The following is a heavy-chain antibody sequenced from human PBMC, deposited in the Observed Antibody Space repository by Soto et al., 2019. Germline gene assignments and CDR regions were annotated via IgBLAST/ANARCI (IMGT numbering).Heavy chain of an antibody. CDR2: IYYSGST. V-gene: IGHV4-59*08. CDR1: GGSIGTYF. Sequence: QVQLQESGPGLVKPSETLSLNCSVSGGSIGTYFWGWIRQPPGKGLEWIGHIYYSGSTSYNPSLRSRATISLDTSKNQFSLRLRSVSAADTAVYYCARSYGDLPDYWGQGTLVNVSS. J-gene: IGHJ4*02. CDR3: ARSYGDLPDY. D-gene: IGHD4-17*01.